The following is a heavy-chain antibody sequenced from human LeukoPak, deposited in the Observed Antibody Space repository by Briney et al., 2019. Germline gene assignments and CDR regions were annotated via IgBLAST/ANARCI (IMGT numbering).Heavy chain of an antibody. CDR3: ARARYCSGGSCYPRYPYYYGMDV. V-gene: IGHV4-59*01. CDR2: IYHSGST. CDR1: GGSISTYY. J-gene: IGHJ6*02. D-gene: IGHD2-15*01. Sequence: SETLSLTCTVSGGSISTYYWNWIRQPPGKGLEWIGYIYHSGSTNYNPSLQSRVTISVDTSKNQFSLNLNSVTAADTAVYYCARARYCSGGSCYPRYPYYYGMDVWGQGTTVTVSS.